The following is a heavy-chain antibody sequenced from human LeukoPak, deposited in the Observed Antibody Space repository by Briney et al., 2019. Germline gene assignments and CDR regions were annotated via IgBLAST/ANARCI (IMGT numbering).Heavy chain of an antibody. CDR3: ARWTTYYDFWSGYLPDAFDI. D-gene: IGHD3-3*01. CDR2: IIPIFGTA. V-gene: IGHV1-69*05. J-gene: IGHJ3*02. CDR1: GGTFSSYA. Sequence: GASVKVSCKASGGTFSSYAISWVRQAPGQGLEWMGGIIPIFGTANYAQKFQGRVTITTDESTSTAYMELSSLRSEDTAAYYCARWTTYYDFWSGYLPDAFDIWGQGTMVTASS.